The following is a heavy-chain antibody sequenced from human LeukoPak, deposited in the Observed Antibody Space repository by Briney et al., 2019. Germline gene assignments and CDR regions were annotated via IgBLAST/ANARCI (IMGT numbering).Heavy chain of an antibody. CDR3: ARDSSHYLGSSDY. V-gene: IGHV3-23*01. D-gene: IGHD6-6*01. CDR2: ISESGDVT. Sequence: PGGSLRLSCEASGFTFSNYLMSWVRQAPGRGLEWVSVISESGDVTHYADAMKGRFTISRDNAKNTLNLQMNSLRAEDTAIYYCARDSSHYLGSSDYWGQGTLVTVSS. CDR1: GFTFSNYL. J-gene: IGHJ4*02.